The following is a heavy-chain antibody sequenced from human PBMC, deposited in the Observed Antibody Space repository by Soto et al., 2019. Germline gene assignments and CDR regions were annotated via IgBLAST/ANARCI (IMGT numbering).Heavy chain of an antibody. D-gene: IGHD2-21*02. V-gene: IGHV4-30-4*01. CDR2: VYYTGST. CDR1: GASIRSTDYY. Sequence: SETLSLTCTVSGASIRSTDYYWSWIRQAPGKGREWIGYVYYTGSTYYNPSLMSRLTISVDTSKNQFSLKLTSVTAAETAVYYCVRTARQGAVAPHWFDRWGQGTQVTVSS. CDR3: VRTARQGAVAPHWFDR. J-gene: IGHJ5*02.